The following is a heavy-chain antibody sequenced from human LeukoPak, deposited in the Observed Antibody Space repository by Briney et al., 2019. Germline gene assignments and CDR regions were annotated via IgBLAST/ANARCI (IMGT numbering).Heavy chain of an antibody. CDR3: ARETEKQWQY. Sequence: SETLSLTCAVYGGSFSGYYWSWIRQPPGKGLEWIGSIYYSGSTYYNPSLKSRVTISVDTSKNQFSLKLSSVTAADTALYYCARETEKQWQYWGQGTVVTVSS. CDR2: IYYSGST. J-gene: IGHJ4*03. V-gene: IGHV4-34*01. CDR1: GGSFSGYY. D-gene: IGHD6-19*01.